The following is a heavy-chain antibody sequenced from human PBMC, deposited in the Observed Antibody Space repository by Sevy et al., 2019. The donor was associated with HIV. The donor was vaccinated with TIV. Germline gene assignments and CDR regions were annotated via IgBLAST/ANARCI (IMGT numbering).Heavy chain of an antibody. CDR1: GFTFSSYA. V-gene: IGHV3-23*01. CDR2: ISGSGGST. CDR3: AKYVMITPNPSDAFDI. D-gene: IGHD3-16*01. J-gene: IGHJ3*02. Sequence: GGSLRLSCAASGFTFSSYAMSWVRQAPGKGLEWVSAISGSGGSTYYADSVKGRFTISRDKSKNTLYLQMNNLRAEDMAGYYCAKYVMITPNPSDAFDIWGQGTMVTVSS.